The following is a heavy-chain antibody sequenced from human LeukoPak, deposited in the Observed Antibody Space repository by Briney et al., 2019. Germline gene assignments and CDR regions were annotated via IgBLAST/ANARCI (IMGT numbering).Heavy chain of an antibody. J-gene: IGHJ5*02. Sequence: ASVKVSCKASAYTFTDYFIYWVRQAPGQGLEWMGWVNPNSGGTDSAQKFQGRFTMTSDTSITTAYMELSGLRSDDTAMYYCARGAAIVVVTDAKDNWFDPWGQGTLVTVSS. CDR2: VNPNSGGT. V-gene: IGHV1-2*02. D-gene: IGHD2-15*01. CDR3: ARGAAIVVVTDAKDNWFDP. CDR1: AYTFTDYF.